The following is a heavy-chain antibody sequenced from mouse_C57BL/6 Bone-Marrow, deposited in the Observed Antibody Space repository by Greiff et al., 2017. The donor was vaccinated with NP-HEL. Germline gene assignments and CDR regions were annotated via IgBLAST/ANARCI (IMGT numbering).Heavy chain of an antibody. CDR3: ARQGGHYFDY. CDR2: IYPGDGDT. CDR1: GYAFSSSW. V-gene: IGHV1-82*01. Sequence: QVQLQQSGPELVKPGASVKISCKASGYAFSSSWMNWVKQRPGKGLEWIGRIYPGDGDTNYNGKFKGKATLTADKSSSTAYMQLSSLTSEDSAVYFCARQGGHYFDYWGQGTTLTVSS. D-gene: IGHD3-3*01. J-gene: IGHJ2*01.